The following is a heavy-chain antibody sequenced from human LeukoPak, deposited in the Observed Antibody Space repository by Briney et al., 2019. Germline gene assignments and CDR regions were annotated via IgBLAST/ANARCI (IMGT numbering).Heavy chain of an antibody. CDR1: GYTFTSYG. Sequence: ASVKVSCKASGYTFTSYGISWVRQAPGQGLEWMGWISAYNGNTNYAQKLQGRVTMTTDTSTSTAYMELRSLRSDDTAVYYCARDLSSSSLAPIVYWGQGTLVTVSS. V-gene: IGHV1-18*01. CDR2: ISAYNGNT. CDR3: ARDLSSSSLAPIVY. D-gene: IGHD6-13*01. J-gene: IGHJ4*02.